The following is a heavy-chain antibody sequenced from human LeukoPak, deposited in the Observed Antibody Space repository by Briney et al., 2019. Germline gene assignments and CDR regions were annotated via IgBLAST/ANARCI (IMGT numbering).Heavy chain of an antibody. CDR3: ARDVRGLRYFDWLLYGDY. V-gene: IGHV3-11*01. CDR2: ISSSGSAI. J-gene: IGHJ4*02. CDR1: GFTFSDYY. D-gene: IGHD3-9*01. Sequence: GGSLRLSCAASGFTFSDYYMSWIRQAPGKGLGWVSYISSSGSAIYYADSVKGRFTISRDNAKNSLYLQMNSLRAEDTAVYYCARDVRGLRYFDWLLYGDYWGQGTLVTVSS.